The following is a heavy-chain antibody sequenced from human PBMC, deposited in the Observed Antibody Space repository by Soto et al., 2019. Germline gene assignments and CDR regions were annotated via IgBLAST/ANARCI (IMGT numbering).Heavy chain of an antibody. D-gene: IGHD2-2*01. CDR3: ASGIQLGQRRINNGYSG. V-gene: IGHV1-69*01. CDR1: GGTFSTYA. Sequence: QVQLVQSGAEVKKPESSVKVSCKAPGGTFSTYAISWVRQAPGQGLEWMGGIIPMFGTANYAQRFQDRVTITADESTNTVHMELSSLRSEDTAVYFCASGIQLGQRRINNGYSGCGQGTQVTVTS. CDR2: IIPMFGTA. J-gene: IGHJ4*02.